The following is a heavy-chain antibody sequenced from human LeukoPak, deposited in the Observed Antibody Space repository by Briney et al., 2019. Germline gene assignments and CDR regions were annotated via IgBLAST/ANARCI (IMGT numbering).Heavy chain of an antibody. CDR2: INWSGKST. CDR3: ARAPITSPFYFDY. Sequence: RGSLRLSCTASGFAFDEHGMTWVRQVPGKGLEWVSGINWSGKSTSYGDPVRGRFTISRDNAKNSLSLQMDSLRAEDTALYYCARAPITSPFYFDYWGQGTLVTVSS. J-gene: IGHJ4*02. D-gene: IGHD2-2*01. V-gene: IGHV3-20*04. CDR1: GFAFDEHG.